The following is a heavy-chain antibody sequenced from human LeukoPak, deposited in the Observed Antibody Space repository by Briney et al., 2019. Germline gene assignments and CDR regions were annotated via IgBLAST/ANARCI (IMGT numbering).Heavy chain of an antibody. D-gene: IGHD3-3*02. CDR3: ARDPGISFNYYYYGMDV. CDR2: IRGSGGGT. CDR1: GFTFSSYA. J-gene: IGHJ6*02. Sequence: GGSLRLSCAASGFTFSSYAMSWVRKAPGKGLEWVSTIRGSGGGTYYADSVKGRFTISRGNSKNTLYLQMNSLRAEDTAVYYCARDPGISFNYYYYGMDVWGQGTTVTVSS. V-gene: IGHV3-23*01.